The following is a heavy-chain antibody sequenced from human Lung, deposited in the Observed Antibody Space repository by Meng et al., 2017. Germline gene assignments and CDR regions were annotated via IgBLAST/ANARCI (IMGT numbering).Heavy chain of an antibody. D-gene: IGHD3-10*01. J-gene: IGHJ4*02. CDR2: LGAHDGDR. CDR3: ARGTPGRSYSDF. V-gene: IGHV1-18*04. CDR1: DYTFTGYG. Sequence: QVHPVQSGAEVKKPGASVKGSCKPSDYTFTGYGVSWVWQAPGQGLEWMAWLGAHDGDRSHAPRFQGRVTVTADRLTATSFMELRNLRYDDTAVYYCARGTPGRSYSDFWGQGTLVTVSS.